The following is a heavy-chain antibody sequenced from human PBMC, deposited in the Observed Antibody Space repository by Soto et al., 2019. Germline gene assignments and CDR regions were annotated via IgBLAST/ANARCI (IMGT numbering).Heavy chain of an antibody. CDR1: GYTFTGYY. V-gene: IGHV1-2*04. J-gene: IGHJ6*02. CDR3: ARMGSCSLWRGCGMDV. D-gene: IGHD2-15*01. Sequence: QVPLVQSGAEVKKPGASVKVSCKASGYTFTGYYMHWVRQAPGQGLEWMGWINPNSGGTNYAQKFQGWVTMTRDTSISTAYMELSRLRSDDTAVYYCARMGSCSLWRGCGMDVWGQGTTVTVSS. CDR2: INPNSGGT.